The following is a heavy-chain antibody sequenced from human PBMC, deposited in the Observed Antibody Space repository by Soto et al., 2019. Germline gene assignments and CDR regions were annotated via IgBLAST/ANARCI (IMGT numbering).Heavy chain of an antibody. Sequence: GGSLRLSCAASGFTFSSYAMSWVRQAPGKGLEWVSAISGSGGSTYYADSVKGRFTISRDNSKNTLYLQMNSLRAEDTAVYYCAKDGYSSSWYGPDYWGQGTLVTVSS. CDR2: ISGSGGST. CDR3: AKDGYSSSWYGPDY. V-gene: IGHV3-23*01. CDR1: GFTFSSYA. D-gene: IGHD6-13*01. J-gene: IGHJ4*02.